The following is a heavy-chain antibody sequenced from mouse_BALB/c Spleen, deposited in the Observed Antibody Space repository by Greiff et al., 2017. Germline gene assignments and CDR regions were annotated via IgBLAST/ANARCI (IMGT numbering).Heavy chain of an antibody. Sequence: VQLQQPGAELVKPGASVKLSCKASGYTFTSYWMHWVKQRPGQGLEWIGEINPSNGRTNYNEKFKSKATLTVDKSSSTAYMQLSSLTSEDSAVYYCARRRDYYAMDYGGQGTSVTVSS. CDR3: ARRRDYYAMDY. V-gene: IGHV1S81*02. CDR1: GYTFTSYW. CDR2: INPSNGRT. J-gene: IGHJ4*01.